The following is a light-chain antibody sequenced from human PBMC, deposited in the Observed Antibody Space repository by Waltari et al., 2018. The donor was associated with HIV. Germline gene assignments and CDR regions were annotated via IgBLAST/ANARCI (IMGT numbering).Light chain of an antibody. V-gene: IGLV2-14*03. J-gene: IGLJ3*02. CDR1: NSDIGRY. CDR2: GFW. Sequence: QSALTQPPSVSGSPGQSVTISCTGTNSDIGRYVSWYQQHPGQAPRLMIFGFWQRPSGISARFSGSKSGPAASLTISGLQTDDEADYFCSSYTGTIKLFGGGTKLTVL. CDR3: SSYTGTIKL.